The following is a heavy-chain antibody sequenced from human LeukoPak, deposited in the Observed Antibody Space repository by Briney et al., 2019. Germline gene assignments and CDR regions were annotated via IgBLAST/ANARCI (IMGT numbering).Heavy chain of an antibody. V-gene: IGHV3-30*04. D-gene: IGHD3-16*01. CDR3: ARESYYYDH. CDR1: GFSFSNYA. Sequence: GGSLRLSCAASGFSFSNYAMDWVRQAPGKGLEWVAVVSYDGSNKYYADSVKGRFTISRDNSKNTLYLQMNSLRAEDTAVYYCARESYYYDHWGQGTLVTVSS. CDR2: VSYDGSNK. J-gene: IGHJ4*02.